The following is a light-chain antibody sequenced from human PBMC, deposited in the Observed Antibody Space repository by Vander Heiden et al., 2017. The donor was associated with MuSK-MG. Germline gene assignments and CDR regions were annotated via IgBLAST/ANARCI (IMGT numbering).Light chain of an antibody. CDR1: SRDMGGYNY. Sequence: QAALTRPAYVSGSPGQAVTISCTGASRDMGGYNYVSWYQQHPGKAAKLMIYDVNNRPSGISNRFSGSKSVNTASLTIAGRQGEDEADYYCSSYKDSIFVFGGGTKLTVL. V-gene: IGLV2-14*01. CDR3: SSYKDSIFV. CDR2: DVN. J-gene: IGLJ2*01.